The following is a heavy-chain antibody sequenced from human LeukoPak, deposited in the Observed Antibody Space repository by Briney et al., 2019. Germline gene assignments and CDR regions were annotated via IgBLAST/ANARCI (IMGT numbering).Heavy chain of an antibody. D-gene: IGHD2-15*01. V-gene: IGHV3-23*01. Sequence: PGGSLRLSCAASGFIFRNYWMSWVRQAPGKGLEWVSAISGSGIATYYADSVKGRFTISRDKSKNTLYLQMSSLRAEEAAVYYCXXXXXXXSIGSCYSEGYWGQGTLVTVSS. J-gene: IGHJ4*02. CDR2: ISGSGIAT. CDR3: XXXXXXXSIGSCYSEGY. CDR1: GFIFRNYW.